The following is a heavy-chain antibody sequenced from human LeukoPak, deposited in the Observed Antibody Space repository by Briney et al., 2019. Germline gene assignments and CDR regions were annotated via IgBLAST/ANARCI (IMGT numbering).Heavy chain of an antibody. Sequence: PGRSLRLSCAASGFTFSSYAMHWVRQAPGKGLEWVAVISYDGSNEYYADSVKGRFTISRDNSKNTLYLEMNSLRAEDTAVYYCTRMAWRSRPFDYWGQGTVVTVSS. CDR3: TRMAWRSRPFDY. D-gene: IGHD5-24*01. CDR1: GFTFSSYA. CDR2: ISYDGSNE. J-gene: IGHJ4*02. V-gene: IGHV3-30-3*01.